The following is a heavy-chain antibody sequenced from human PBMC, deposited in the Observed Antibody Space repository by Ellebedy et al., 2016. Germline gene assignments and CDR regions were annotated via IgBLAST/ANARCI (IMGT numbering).Heavy chain of an antibody. CDR1: GYTFTGSY. CDR3: ARIKPEYQLLYAALDY. CDR2: INPNSGGT. Sequence: GESLKISXKASGYTFTGSYIHWVRQAPGQGLEWMGWINPNSGGTNYAQKFQGRVTMTRDTSISTAYMELSRLRSDDTAVYYCARIKPEYQLLYAALDYWGQGTLVTVSS. V-gene: IGHV1-2*02. D-gene: IGHD2-2*02. J-gene: IGHJ4*02.